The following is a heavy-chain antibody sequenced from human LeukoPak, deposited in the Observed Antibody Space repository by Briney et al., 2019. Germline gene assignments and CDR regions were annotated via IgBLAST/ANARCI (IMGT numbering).Heavy chain of an antibody. Sequence: PGGSLRLSCAASGFTFSHYGMHWVRQAPGKGLEWVAFIRYDGNNKFYTDSVKGRFTISRDNSKNTLYLQMNSLRAEDTAVYYCTTKGYTYASYWGQGTLVTVSS. V-gene: IGHV3-30*02. CDR1: GFTFSHYG. CDR3: TTKGYTYASY. CDR2: IRYDGNNK. J-gene: IGHJ4*02. D-gene: IGHD5-18*01.